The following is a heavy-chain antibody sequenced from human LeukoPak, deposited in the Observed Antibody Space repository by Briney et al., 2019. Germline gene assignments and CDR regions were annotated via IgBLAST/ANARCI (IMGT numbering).Heavy chain of an antibody. J-gene: IGHJ4*02. Sequence: SETLSLTCTVSGASISGWYWSWIRQPPGKGLEWIGHVYGSGYTNYNPSLKSRVTMSIDTSKNHFSLKLTSVTAADTATYYCARETSLAGFASGLGFNYWGQGILVTVSS. CDR1: GASISGWY. CDR3: ARETSLAGFASGLGFNY. CDR2: VYGSGYT. V-gene: IGHV4-59*01. D-gene: IGHD6-19*01.